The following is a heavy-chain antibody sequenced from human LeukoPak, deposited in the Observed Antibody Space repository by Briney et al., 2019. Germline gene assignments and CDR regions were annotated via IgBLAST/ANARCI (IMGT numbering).Heavy chain of an antibody. Sequence: SPTLSFTAPGGAFTSYANSLVRPAHGPGLEWMGGVIPIFGTQNYATKFPGRVRITTDESTSAAYMELSSLRSEDTAVYYCARDHSVAPSTAGYSSSWYPNWFDPGGQGNLGTVSP. J-gene: IGHJ5*02. V-gene: IGHV1-69*05. CDR2: VIPIFGTQ. CDR3: ARDHSVAPSTAGYSSSWYPNWFDP. D-gene: IGHD6-13*01. CDR1: GGAFTSYA.